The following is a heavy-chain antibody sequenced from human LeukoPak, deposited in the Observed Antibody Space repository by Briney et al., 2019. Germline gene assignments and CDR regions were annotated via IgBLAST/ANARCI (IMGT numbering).Heavy chain of an antibody. CDR2: ISSSSSTI. J-gene: IGHJ3*02. CDR1: GFTFRTYS. V-gene: IGHV3-48*02. Sequence: GGSLRLSCAASGFTFRTYSMNWVRQAPGEGLEWVSYISSSSSTIYYADSVKGRFTISRDNAKNSLYLQMNSLRDEDTAVYYCARIEVDAFDIRGQGTMVTVSS. CDR3: ARIEVDAFDI.